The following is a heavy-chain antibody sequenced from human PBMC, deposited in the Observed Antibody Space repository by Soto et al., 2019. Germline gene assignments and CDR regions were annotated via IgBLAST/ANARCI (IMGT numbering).Heavy chain of an antibody. CDR2: IYYSGST. CDR1: GGSISSSSYY. Sequence: PSETLSLTCTVSGGSISSSSYYWGWIRQPPGKGLEWIGSIYYSGSTYYNPSLKSRVTISVDTSKNQFSLKLSSVTAADTAVYYGARRLDYGDYYGASWGQGTLVTVSS. J-gene: IGHJ5*02. D-gene: IGHD4-17*01. CDR3: ARRLDYGDYYGAS. V-gene: IGHV4-39*01.